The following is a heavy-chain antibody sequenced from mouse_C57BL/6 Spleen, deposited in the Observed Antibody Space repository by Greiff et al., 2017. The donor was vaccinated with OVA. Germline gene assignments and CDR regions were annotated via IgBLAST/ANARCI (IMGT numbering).Heavy chain of an antibody. CDR1: GYTFTSYW. CDR3: ASDWDFYLDY. CDR2: IHPNSGST. J-gene: IGHJ2*01. D-gene: IGHD4-1*01. Sequence: QVQLQQPGAELVKPGASVKLSCKASGYTFTSYWMHWVKQRPGQGLEWIGMIHPNSGSTNYNEKFKSKATLTVDKSSSTAYLKLSSLTSEDSAVYYCASDWDFYLDYWGQGTTLTVSS. V-gene: IGHV1-64*01.